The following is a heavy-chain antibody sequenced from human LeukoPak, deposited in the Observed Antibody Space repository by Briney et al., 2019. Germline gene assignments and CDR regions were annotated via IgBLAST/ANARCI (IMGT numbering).Heavy chain of an antibody. CDR1: GFTFSDYY. CDR3: ARGGAYYYDSSGYEGADY. D-gene: IGHD3-22*01. J-gene: IGHJ4*02. V-gene: IGHV3-11*04. CDR2: ISSSGSTI. Sequence: GGSLRLSCAASGFTFSDYYMSWIRQAPGKGLEWVSYISSSGSTIYYAESVKGRFTISRDNAKNSLYLQMKSLRAEDTAVYYCARGGAYYYDSSGYEGADYWGQGTLVTVSS.